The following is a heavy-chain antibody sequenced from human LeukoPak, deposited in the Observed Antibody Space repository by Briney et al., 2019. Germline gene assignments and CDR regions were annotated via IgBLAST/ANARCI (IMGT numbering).Heavy chain of an antibody. Sequence: QPGGSLGLSCVASGFTFNTYVMHWVRQTPGKGLEWVALISFDGTNTIYADSVKGRFTISRDNSKNTLSLQMNSLRGEDTAVYYCARALGRSKSLHYLDYWGQGTLVTVTS. CDR2: ISFDGTNT. CDR1: GFTFNTYV. J-gene: IGHJ4*02. D-gene: IGHD3-10*01. V-gene: IGHV3-30*04. CDR3: ARALGRSKSLHYLDY.